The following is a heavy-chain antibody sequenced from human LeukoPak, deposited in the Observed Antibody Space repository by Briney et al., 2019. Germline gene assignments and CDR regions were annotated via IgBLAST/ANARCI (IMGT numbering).Heavy chain of an antibody. J-gene: IGHJ6*04. CDR1: GFTFSSYS. CDR3: AELGITMIGGV. V-gene: IGHV3-21*01. Sequence: GGSLRLSCAASGFTFSSYSMTWVRQAPGKGLEWVSSISTSSSYIYYADSVKGRFTISRHNAKNSLFLQMNSLRAEDTAVYYCAELGITMIGGVWGKGTTVTISS. D-gene: IGHD3-10*02. CDR2: ISTSSSYI.